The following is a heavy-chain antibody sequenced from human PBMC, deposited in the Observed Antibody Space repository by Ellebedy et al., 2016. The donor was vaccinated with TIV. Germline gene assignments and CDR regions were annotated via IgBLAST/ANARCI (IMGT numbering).Heavy chain of an antibody. D-gene: IGHD1-26*01. V-gene: IGHV3-30*19. CDR3: AKVLPGGATFNAFDY. Sequence: GESLKISCAASGFTFSNYGIHWVRQAPGKGLEWVAVISYDGGNKYYADSVKGRFTISRDNSKNTLYLQMNSLRAEDTAVYYCAKVLPGGATFNAFDYWGQGTLVTVSS. CDR1: GFTFSNYG. CDR2: ISYDGGNK. J-gene: IGHJ4*02.